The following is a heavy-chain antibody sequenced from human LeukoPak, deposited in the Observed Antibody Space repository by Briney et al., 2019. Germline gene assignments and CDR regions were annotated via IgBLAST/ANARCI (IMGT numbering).Heavy chain of an antibody. D-gene: IGHD4-17*01. CDR1: GFTFSSYE. Sequence: GGSLRLSCAASGFTFSSYEMNWVRQAPGKGLEWVSSISGTNDNTYYADSVKDRFTISRDNSKNTLSLQMNSLRAEDTAVYYCAKGRGTTVTSAANYWGQGTLVTVSS. V-gene: IGHV3-23*01. J-gene: IGHJ4*02. CDR3: AKGRGTTVTSAANY. CDR2: ISGTNDNT.